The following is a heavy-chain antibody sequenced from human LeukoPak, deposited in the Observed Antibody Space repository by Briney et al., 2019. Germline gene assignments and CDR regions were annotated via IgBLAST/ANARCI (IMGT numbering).Heavy chain of an antibody. D-gene: IGHD3-22*01. Sequence: SETLSLTCTVSGGSISSGSYYWSWIRQPAGKGLEWIGRIYTSGCTNYNPSLKSRVTISVDTSKNQFSLKLSSLTAADTAVYYCARAPITMIVAGGGWFDPWGQGTLVTVSS. CDR3: ARAPITMIVAGGGWFDP. CDR1: GGSISSGSYY. CDR2: IYTSGCT. V-gene: IGHV4-61*02. J-gene: IGHJ5*02.